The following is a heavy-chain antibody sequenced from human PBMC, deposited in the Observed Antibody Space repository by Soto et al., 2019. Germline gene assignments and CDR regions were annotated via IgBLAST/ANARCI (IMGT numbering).Heavy chain of an antibody. D-gene: IGHD6-6*01. CDR2: ISYDGSNK. Sequence: GGSLRLSCAASGFTFSSYGMHWVRQAPGKGLEWVAVISYDGSNKYYADSVKGRFTISRDNSKNTLYLQMNSLRAEDTAVYYCAKVPWEYSSSVGWFDPWGQGTLVTVSS. V-gene: IGHV3-30*18. CDR1: GFTFSSYG. CDR3: AKVPWEYSSSVGWFDP. J-gene: IGHJ5*02.